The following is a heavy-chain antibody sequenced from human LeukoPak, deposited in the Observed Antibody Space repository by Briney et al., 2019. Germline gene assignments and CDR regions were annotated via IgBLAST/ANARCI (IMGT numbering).Heavy chain of an antibody. CDR2: INSDGSTT. D-gene: IGHD4-17*01. CDR3: ARVRTTVTTFKNYYYGMDV. V-gene: IGHV3-74*01. Sequence: PGGSLRLSCAASEFTFSNYWMHWVRQAPGKGLVWVSRINSDGSTTGYADSVKGRFTISRDNAKNTLYLQMNSLRAEDTAVYYCARVRTTVTTFKNYYYGMDVWGQGTTVTVSS. J-gene: IGHJ6*02. CDR1: EFTFSNYW.